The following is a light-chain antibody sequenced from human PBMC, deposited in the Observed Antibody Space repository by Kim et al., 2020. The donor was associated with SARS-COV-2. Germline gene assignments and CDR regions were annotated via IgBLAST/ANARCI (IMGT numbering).Light chain of an antibody. CDR2: RDS. J-gene: IGLJ3*02. V-gene: IGLV3-9*01. CDR3: QVWDSSTWV. Sequence: VTLGQTARITCGGNNIGSKNVRWYQQKPGQAPVLVIYRDSNRPSGIPERFSGSNSGNTATLTISRAQAGDEADYYCQVWDSSTWVFGGGTKLTVL. CDR1: NIGSKN.